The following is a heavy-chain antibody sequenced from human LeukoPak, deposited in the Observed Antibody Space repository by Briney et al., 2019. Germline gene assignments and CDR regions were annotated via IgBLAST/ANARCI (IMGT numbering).Heavy chain of an antibody. J-gene: IGHJ4*02. V-gene: IGHV1-69*13. CDR1: GGTFISYA. CDR3: ARGRYSSSSRGFDY. Sequence: ASVKVSCKASGGTFISYAISWVRQAPGQGLEWMGGIIPIFGTANYAQKFQGRVTITADESTSTAYMELSSLRSEDTAVYYCARGRYSSSSRGFDYWGQGTLVTVSS. D-gene: IGHD6-6*01. CDR2: IIPIFGTA.